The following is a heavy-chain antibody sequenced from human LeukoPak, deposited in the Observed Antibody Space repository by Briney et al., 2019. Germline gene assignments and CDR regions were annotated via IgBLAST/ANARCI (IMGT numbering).Heavy chain of an antibody. D-gene: IGHD3-10*01. V-gene: IGHV3-7*04. CDR3: ARDKISGSGSIDY. J-gene: IGHJ4*01. Sequence: DSLKGRFTISRDNSKNSLYLQMNSLRAEDTAVYYCARDKISGSGSIDYRGQGTLVTVSS.